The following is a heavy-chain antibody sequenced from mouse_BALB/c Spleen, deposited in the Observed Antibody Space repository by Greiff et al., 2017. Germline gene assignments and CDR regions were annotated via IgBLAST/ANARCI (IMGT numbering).Heavy chain of an antibody. CDR3: GRGDYRYGFDY. Sequence: EVQGVESGPELVKPGASVKISCKASGYSFTGYFMNWVKQSHGKSLEWIGRINPYNGDTFYNQKFKGKATLTVDKSSSTAHMELLSLASEDSAVYYCGRGDYRYGFDYWGQGTTLTVSS. CDR1: GYSFTGYF. V-gene: IGHV1-20*02. CDR2: INPYNGDT. D-gene: IGHD2-14*01. J-gene: IGHJ2*01.